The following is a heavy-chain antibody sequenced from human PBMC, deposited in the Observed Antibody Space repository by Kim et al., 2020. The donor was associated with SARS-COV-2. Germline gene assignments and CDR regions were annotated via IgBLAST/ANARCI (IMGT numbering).Heavy chain of an antibody. V-gene: IGHV1-69*01. D-gene: IGHD6-13*01. Sequence: QKFQGRVTLTADESTSTAYMELSSLRSEDTAVYYCARVSLYSSSWYRLDYWGQGTLVTVSS. J-gene: IGHJ4*02. CDR3: ARVSLYSSSWYRLDY.